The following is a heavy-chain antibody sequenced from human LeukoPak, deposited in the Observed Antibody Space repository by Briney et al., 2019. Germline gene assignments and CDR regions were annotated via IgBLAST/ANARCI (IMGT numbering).Heavy chain of an antibody. CDR1: GDSISSYY. CDR3: ARSERIIMILGGAFDV. CDR2: IYYSGST. Sequence: SETLSLTCTVSGDSISSYYWSWIRQPPGKGLEWIGYIYYSGSTNYNPSLKSRVTISVDTSKNQFSLKLSSVTAPDTAVYFCARSERIIMILGGAFDVWGQGTMVTVSS. V-gene: IGHV4-59*08. J-gene: IGHJ3*01. D-gene: IGHD3-22*01.